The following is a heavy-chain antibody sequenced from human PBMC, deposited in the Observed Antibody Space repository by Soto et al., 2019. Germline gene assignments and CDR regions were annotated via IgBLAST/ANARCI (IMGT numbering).Heavy chain of an antibody. CDR3: ARHDPGINYYAFDV. D-gene: IGHD3-22*01. CDR2: IYPGDSNS. Sequence: GESLKNSCKVSGYSFPTDWIGWVRQKPGKGLDWMGIIYPGDSNSTYGPSFQGQVTFSVDKSISTAYLQWSSLKASDTAMYYCARHDPGINYYAFDVWGQGIMVTVSS. V-gene: IGHV5-51*01. CDR1: GYSFPTDW. J-gene: IGHJ3*01.